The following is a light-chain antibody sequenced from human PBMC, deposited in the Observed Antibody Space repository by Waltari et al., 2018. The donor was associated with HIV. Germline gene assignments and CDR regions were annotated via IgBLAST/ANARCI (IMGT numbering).Light chain of an antibody. CDR3: QHRSNRPL. V-gene: IGKV3-11*01. CDR1: QSVSNY. J-gene: IGKJ5*01. CDR2: DAS. Sequence: IVLTQSPATLSLSPGERATLSCRASQSVSNYLAWYQQKPGQAPRLRIFDASNRAAGIAARFSGSGSGTDFTLTISSLEPEDFAVYYCQHRSNRPLFGQGTRLEIK.